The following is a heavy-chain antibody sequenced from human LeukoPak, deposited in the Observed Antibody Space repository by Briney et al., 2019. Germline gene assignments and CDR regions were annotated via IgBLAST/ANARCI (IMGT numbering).Heavy chain of an antibody. CDR3: ARDQVGAADYYYYGMDV. Sequence: PGGSLRLSCAASGFTVSSNYMSWVRQAPGKGLEWVSVIYSGGSTYYADSVKGRFTNSRDNSKNTLYLQMNSLRAEDTAVYYCARDQVGAADYYYYGMDVWGQGTTVTVSS. D-gene: IGHD2-15*01. J-gene: IGHJ6*02. CDR2: IYSGGST. CDR1: GFTVSSNY. V-gene: IGHV3-66*01.